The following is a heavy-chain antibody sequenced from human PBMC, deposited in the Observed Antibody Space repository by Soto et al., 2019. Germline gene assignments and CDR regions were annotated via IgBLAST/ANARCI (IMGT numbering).Heavy chain of an antibody. CDR2: INHSGST. V-gene: IGHV4-34*01. CDR1: GGSFSGYY. J-gene: IGHJ6*03. Sequence: SETLSLTCAVYGGSFSGYYWSWIRQPPGKGLEWIGEINHSGSTNYNPSFKSRVTISVDTSKNQFSLNLSSVTAADTAVYYCARVGLGYCTNGVCYPTYYYMDVWGKGTTVTVSS. CDR3: ARVGLGYCTNGVCYPTYYYMDV. D-gene: IGHD2-8*01.